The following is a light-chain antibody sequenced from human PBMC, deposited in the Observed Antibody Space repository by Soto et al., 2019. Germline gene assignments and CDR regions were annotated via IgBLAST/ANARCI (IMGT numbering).Light chain of an antibody. CDR3: HQYDKWPSFT. Sequence: DIQMTESPSSLSASVGDRVAITCRASQSISSYLNWYQQKPGKAPKLLIYAASSLQSGVPSRFSGSGSGTDFTLTISSLQSEDFAVYYCHQYDKWPSFTFGPGTNAD. CDR2: AAS. CDR1: QSISSY. J-gene: IGKJ3*01. V-gene: IGKV1-39*01.